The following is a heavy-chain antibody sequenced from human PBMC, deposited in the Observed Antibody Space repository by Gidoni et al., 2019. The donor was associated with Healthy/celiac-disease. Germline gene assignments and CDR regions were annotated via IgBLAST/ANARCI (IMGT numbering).Heavy chain of an antibody. CDR3: ARSANLYSFRDYFDY. Sequence: QVQLVASGGGLVKPGGSLRLSCAASGFTFRDYYMSWIRQAPGKGLEWVAYISSSGSTIYYADSVKGRFTISRDNAKNSLYLQMNSLRAEDTAVYYCARSANLYSFRDYFDYWGQGTLVTVSS. J-gene: IGHJ4*02. CDR1: GFTFRDYY. CDR2: ISSSGSTI. V-gene: IGHV3-11*01. D-gene: IGHD2-21*01.